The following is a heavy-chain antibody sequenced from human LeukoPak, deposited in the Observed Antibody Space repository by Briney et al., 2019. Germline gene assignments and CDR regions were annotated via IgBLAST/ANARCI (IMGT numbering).Heavy chain of an antibody. CDR2: INHSGST. CDR3: ARRPTDAFDI. J-gene: IGHJ3*02. CDR1: GYSISSGYY. Sequence: SETLSLTCTVSGYSISSGYYWSWICQPPGKGLEWIGEINHSGSTNYNPSLKSRVTISVDTSKDQFSLKLSSVTAADTAVYYCARRPTDAFDIWGQGTMVTVSS. V-gene: IGHV4-38-2*02.